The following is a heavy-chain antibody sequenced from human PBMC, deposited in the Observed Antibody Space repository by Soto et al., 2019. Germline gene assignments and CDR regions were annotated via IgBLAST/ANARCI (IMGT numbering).Heavy chain of an antibody. CDR2: ISGYNGNT. CDR3: ARDRGAQIVDY. Sequence: QVQLVQSGAEVKKPGASVKVSCKASGYTFISYGIRWVRQAPGQGLEWMGWISGYNGNTKYAQKLQGRVTMTTDTSTSTASMELRSLRSDDTAVYYGARDRGAQIVDYWGQGTLVTVSS. J-gene: IGHJ4*02. D-gene: IGHD3-10*01. CDR1: GYTFISYG. V-gene: IGHV1-18*01.